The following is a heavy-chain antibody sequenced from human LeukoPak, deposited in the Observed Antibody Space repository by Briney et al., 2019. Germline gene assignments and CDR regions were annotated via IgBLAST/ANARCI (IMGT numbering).Heavy chain of an antibody. CDR2: ISSTSSYM. CDR3: ASGRDGYNCDY. V-gene: IGHV3-21*01. CDR1: GFTFSSYS. J-gene: IGHJ4*02. D-gene: IGHD5-24*01. Sequence: GGSLRLSCAASGFTFSSYSMNWVRQAPGKGLEWVSSISSTSSYMYYADSVKGRFTISRDNAKNSLYLQMNSLRAEDTAVYYCASGRDGYNCDYWGQGTLVTVSS.